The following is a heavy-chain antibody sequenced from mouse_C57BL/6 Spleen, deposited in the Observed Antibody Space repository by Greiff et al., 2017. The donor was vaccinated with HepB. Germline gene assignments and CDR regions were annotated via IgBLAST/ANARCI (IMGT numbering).Heavy chain of an antibody. CDR1: GYSITSDY. D-gene: IGHD2-12*01. V-gene: IGHV3-8*01. Sequence: EVKLEESGPGLAKPSQTLSLTCSVTGYSITSDYWNWIRKFPGNKLEYMGYISYSGSTYYNPSLKSRISITRDTSKNQYYLQLNSVTTEDTATYYCARLSYSLRDAMDYWGQGTSVTVSS. CDR2: ISYSGST. CDR3: ARLSYSLRDAMDY. J-gene: IGHJ4*01.